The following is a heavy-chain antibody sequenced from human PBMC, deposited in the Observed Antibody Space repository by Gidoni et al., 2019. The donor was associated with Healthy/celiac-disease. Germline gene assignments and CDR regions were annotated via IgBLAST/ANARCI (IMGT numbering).Heavy chain of an antibody. CDR2: IYYSGST. CDR3: ARHGMVRGVPNWFDP. V-gene: IGHV4-39*01. CDR1: GGYISSSSYY. Sequence: QLQLQESGPGLVKPSETLSLTCTVAGGYISSSSYYWGWIRQPPGKGLEWIGSIYYSGSTYYNPSRKSRVTISVDTSKNQFSLKLSSGTAADTAVYYCARHGMVRGVPNWFDPWGPGNPGHRLL. D-gene: IGHD3-10*01. J-gene: IGHJ5*02.